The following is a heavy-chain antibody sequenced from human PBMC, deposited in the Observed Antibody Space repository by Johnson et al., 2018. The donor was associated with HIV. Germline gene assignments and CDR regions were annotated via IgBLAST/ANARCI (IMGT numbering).Heavy chain of an antibody. CDR1: GFTFDDYG. V-gene: IGHV3-20*04. J-gene: IGHJ3*02. Sequence: VQLVESGGGVVRPGGSLRLSCAASGFTFDDYGVSWVRQAPGKGLEWVSGINWNGDSTGYADSVQGRFTISRDNSKSTLYLQMNSLRAEDTAVYYCARRGNYLADAFDIWGQGTMVTVSS. CDR2: INWNGDST. D-gene: IGHD1-7*01. CDR3: ARRGNYLADAFDI.